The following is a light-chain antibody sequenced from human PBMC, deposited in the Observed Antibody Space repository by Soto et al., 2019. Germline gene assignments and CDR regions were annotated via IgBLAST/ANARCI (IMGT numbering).Light chain of an antibody. J-gene: IGKJ5*01. CDR1: QSGLYSSKNKNY. CDR3: QQYYSTPST. CDR2: WAS. V-gene: IGKV4-1*01. Sequence: DIVMTQSPDSLAVSLGERATINCKSSQSGLYSSKNKNYLAWYQQKPGQPPKLLIYWASTRQSGVPDRFSGSGSGTDVTLTISSLQAEDVAVSYCQQYYSTPSTFGQGTRLEIK.